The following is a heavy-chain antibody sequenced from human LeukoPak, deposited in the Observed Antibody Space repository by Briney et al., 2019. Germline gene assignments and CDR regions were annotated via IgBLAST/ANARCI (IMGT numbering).Heavy chain of an antibody. CDR3: ARGRGDYTLCYFDF. J-gene: IGHJ4*02. V-gene: IGHV4-39*01. D-gene: IGHD4-17*01. CDR1: GGSISSNNYY. Sequence: SETLSLTCSVSGGSISSNNYYWAWIRQPPGKGPEWIGSIYYSGSTYYNQSLKSRVTISVDTSKKQFSLKLSSVTAADTAVYYCARGRGDYTLCYFDFWGQGTLVTVSS. CDR2: IYYSGST.